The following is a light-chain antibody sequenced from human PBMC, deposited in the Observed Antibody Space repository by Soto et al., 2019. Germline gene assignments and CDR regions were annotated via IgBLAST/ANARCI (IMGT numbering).Light chain of an antibody. CDR3: ATWDDSLRGRV. Sequence: QSVMTQPPSVSAAPGQKVTISCSGSSSNIGGNSVSWYQQVPGTAPKLLIYSNNQRPSGVPDRFSGSKSGTSASLAIRGLRSEDEADYYCATWDDSLRGRVFGGGTKLTVL. J-gene: IGLJ3*02. CDR1: SSNIGGNS. V-gene: IGLV1-47*02. CDR2: SNN.